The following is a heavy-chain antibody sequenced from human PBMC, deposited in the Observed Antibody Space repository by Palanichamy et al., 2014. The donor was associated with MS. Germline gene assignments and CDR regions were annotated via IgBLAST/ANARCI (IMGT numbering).Heavy chain of an antibody. D-gene: IGHD1-26*01. Sequence: EVQLVESWGRLRSPPGGSLGLSCAASGFSFSTYAMHWVRQAPGKGLEYVSAISGNGISTYYANSVKGRFIISRDNSKNTLYLQMGSLRAEDMAVYYCARRLGPTAPFDSWGQGTLVTVSS. V-gene: IGHV3-64*01. CDR2: ISGNGIST. CDR1: GFSFSTYA. CDR3: ARRLGPTAPFDS. J-gene: IGHJ4*02.